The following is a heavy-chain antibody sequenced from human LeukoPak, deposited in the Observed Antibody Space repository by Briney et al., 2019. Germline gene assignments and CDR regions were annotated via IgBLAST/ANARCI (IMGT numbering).Heavy chain of an antibody. D-gene: IGHD1-14*01. V-gene: IGHV1-8*01. J-gene: IGHJ3*02. Sequence: ASVKVSCKASGYIFTSYDINWVRQATGQGPEWMGWMKPNSGNTDYAQKFRGRVTMTRDTSISTAYMELSSLRSEDTAVYSCARQTGTNALDIWGQGTMVTVSS. CDR2: MKPNSGNT. CDR3: ARQTGTNALDI. CDR1: GYIFTSYD.